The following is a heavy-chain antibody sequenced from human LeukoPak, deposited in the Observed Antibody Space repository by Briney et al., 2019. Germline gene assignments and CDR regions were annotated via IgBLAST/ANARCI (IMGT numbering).Heavy chain of an antibody. CDR1: GFTFSSYG. CDR2: ISYDGSNK. D-gene: IGHD3-10*01. Sequence: PGGSLRLSCAASGFTFSSYGTHWVRQAPGKGLEWVAVISYDGSNKYYADSVKGRFTISRDNSKNTLYLQMNSLRAEDTAVYYCASGPTYYYGSGSYYIDDYWGQGTLVTVSS. J-gene: IGHJ4*02. V-gene: IGHV3-30*03. CDR3: ASGPTYYYGSGSYYIDDY.